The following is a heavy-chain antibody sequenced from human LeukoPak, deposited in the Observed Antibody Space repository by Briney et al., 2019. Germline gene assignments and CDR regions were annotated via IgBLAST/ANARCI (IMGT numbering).Heavy chain of an antibody. J-gene: IGHJ4*02. CDR1: GGSFSGYY. CDR3: ARGGLWYSSGWYDY. D-gene: IGHD6-19*01. V-gene: IGHV4-34*01. CDR2: INHSGST. Sequence: SETLSLTCAVSGGSFSGYYWTWIRQPPGKGLEWIGEINHSGSTNYNPSLKSRVTISVDTSKNQFSLKLSSVTAADTAVYYCARGGLWYSSGWYDYWGQGTLVTVSS.